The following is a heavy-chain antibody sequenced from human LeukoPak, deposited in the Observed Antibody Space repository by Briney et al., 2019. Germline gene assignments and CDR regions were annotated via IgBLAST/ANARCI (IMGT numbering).Heavy chain of an antibody. V-gene: IGHV1-69*04. Sequence: GASVKVSCKASGGTFSSYAISWVRQAPGQGLEWMGRIIPILGIANYAQKFQGRVTITAEKSTSTAYMELSSLRSEDTAVYYCARDRGSRDSSGYYNYYYYYGMGVWGQGTTVTVSS. CDR3: ARDRGSRDSSGYYNYYYYYGMGV. D-gene: IGHD3-22*01. CDR2: IIPILGIA. J-gene: IGHJ6*02. CDR1: GGTFSSYA.